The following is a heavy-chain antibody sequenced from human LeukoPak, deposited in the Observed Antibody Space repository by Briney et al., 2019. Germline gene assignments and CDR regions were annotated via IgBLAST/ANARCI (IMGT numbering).Heavy chain of an antibody. J-gene: IGHJ4*02. CDR2: IYYSGST. CDR1: GGSISSYY. Sequence: SETLSLTCTVSGGSISSYYWSWIRQPPGKGLEWIGYIYYSGSTSYSPSLKSRVTISADTSQNQFSLKLSSVTAADTAVYCCASRKLGNDYWGQGTLVTVSS. D-gene: IGHD7-27*01. V-gene: IGHV4-59*01. CDR3: ASRKLGNDY.